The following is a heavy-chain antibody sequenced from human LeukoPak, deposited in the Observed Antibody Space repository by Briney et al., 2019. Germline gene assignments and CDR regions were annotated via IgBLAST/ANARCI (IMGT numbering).Heavy chain of an antibody. Sequence: PSETLTLTCTVSGFSISSSRYYWGWLRQPPGEGLEWIGSIYYSGSTSYNPSLKSRVTIFVDASKNQFSLKLSSVTAADTAVYYCARRYNRAFDYWGEGTRETVSS. J-gene: IGHJ4*02. CDR2: IYYSGST. V-gene: IGHV4-39*01. CDR3: ARRYNRAFDY. D-gene: IGHD1-14*01. CDR1: GFSISSSRYY.